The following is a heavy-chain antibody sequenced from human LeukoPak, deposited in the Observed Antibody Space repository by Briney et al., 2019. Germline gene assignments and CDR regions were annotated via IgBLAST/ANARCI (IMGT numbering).Heavy chain of an antibody. V-gene: IGHV3-30*03. CDR3: ATTPGAYYYYHMDV. J-gene: IGHJ6*02. CDR2: ISYDGSNK. Sequence: GGSLRLSCAASGFTFSSYGMHWVRQAPGKGLEWVAVISYDGSNKYYADSVKGRFTISRDNSKNTLYLQMNSLRAEDTAVYYCATTPGAYYYYHMDVWGQGTTVTVSS. CDR1: GFTFSSYG. D-gene: IGHD3-10*01.